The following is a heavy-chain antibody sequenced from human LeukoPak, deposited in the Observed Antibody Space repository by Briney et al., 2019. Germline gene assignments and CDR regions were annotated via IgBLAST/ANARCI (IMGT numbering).Heavy chain of an antibody. V-gene: IGHV1-2*02. Sequence: GASVKVSCKASGYTFTGYYMHWVRQAPGQGLEWMGWINPNSGGTNYAQKFQGRVTMTRDTSISTAYMELSRLRSDDTAVYYCARDNVQTYYYGSGSYWNYWGQGTLVTVSS. CDR3: ARDNVQTYYYGSGSYWNY. D-gene: IGHD3-10*01. CDR2: INPNSGGT. J-gene: IGHJ4*02. CDR1: GYTFTGYY.